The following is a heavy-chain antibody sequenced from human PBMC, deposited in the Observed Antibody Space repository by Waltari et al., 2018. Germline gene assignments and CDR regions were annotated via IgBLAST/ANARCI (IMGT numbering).Heavy chain of an antibody. CDR1: GFTFSRYG. Sequence: QVQLVESGGGVVQPGRSLRLSCAASGFTFSRYGMHWVRQAPGKGLEWVAVISYDGSNKYYADSVKGRFTISRDNSKNTLYLQMNSLRAEDTAVYYCAKEGKASYYYYYGMDVWGQGTTVTVSS. J-gene: IGHJ6*02. CDR3: AKEGKASYYYYYGMDV. CDR2: ISYDGSNK. D-gene: IGHD3-10*01. V-gene: IGHV3-30*18.